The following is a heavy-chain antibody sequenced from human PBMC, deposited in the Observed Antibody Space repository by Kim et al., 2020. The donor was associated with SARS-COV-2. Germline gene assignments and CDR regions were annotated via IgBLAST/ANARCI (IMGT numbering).Heavy chain of an antibody. CDR3: ASGAKEWGH. J-gene: IGHJ4*02. V-gene: IGHV3-7*01. D-gene: IGHD2-8*01. CDR2: INQDESEK. CDR1: GFIFSNYW. Sequence: GGSLRLSCAASGFIFSNYWMSWVRPAPGKGLEWVANINQDESEKNYVDSVKGRFTISRDNAKNSLYLQMNSLRAEDTAVYYCASGAKEWGHWGQGTLVTVSS.